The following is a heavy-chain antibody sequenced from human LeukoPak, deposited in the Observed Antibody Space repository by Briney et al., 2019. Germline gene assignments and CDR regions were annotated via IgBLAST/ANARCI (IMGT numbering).Heavy chain of an antibody. V-gene: IGHV3-30*18. CDR3: AKVVVVGNYYYYMDV. D-gene: IGHD2-15*01. CDR2: ITYDGSTR. Sequence: GGSLRLSCVGSGFTSNSYGMHWVRQAPGKGLQWVAAITYDGSTRYHADSVKGRFTISRDNSKDTLYLQMNSLKVEDTATYYCAKVVVVGNYYYYMDVWGKGTTVTISS. CDR1: GFTSNSYG. J-gene: IGHJ6*03.